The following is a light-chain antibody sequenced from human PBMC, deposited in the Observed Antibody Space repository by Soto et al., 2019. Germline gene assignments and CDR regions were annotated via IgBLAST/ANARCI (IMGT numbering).Light chain of an antibody. J-gene: IGKJ2*01. CDR2: QIS. CDR1: QSLAYSDGKTY. V-gene: IGKV2-24*01. Sequence: DVVLTQTPLSSPVTLGQPASISCRSSQSLAYSDGKTYLSWLQQRPGQPPRLLIYQISKRLSGVPDRFSGSGAGTDFTLKISRVEAEDVGFYYCVHHTHIPPTFGQGTKLEIK. CDR3: VHHTHIPPT.